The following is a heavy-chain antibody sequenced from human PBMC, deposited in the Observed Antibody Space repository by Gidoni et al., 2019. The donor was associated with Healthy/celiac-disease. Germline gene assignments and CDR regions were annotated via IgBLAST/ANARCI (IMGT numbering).Heavy chain of an antibody. D-gene: IGHD6-13*01. V-gene: IGHV3-15*01. CDR3: TTEASSNAFDI. Sequence: EVQLVESGGGLVKPGGSLSLSCAASGFTFSNAGMSWVRQAPGKGLEWVGSIKSKTDGGTTDYAAPVKGRFTISRDDSKNTLYLQMNSLKTEDTAVYYCTTEASSNAFDIWGQGTMVTVSS. CDR1: GFTFSNAG. J-gene: IGHJ3*02. CDR2: IKSKTDGGTT.